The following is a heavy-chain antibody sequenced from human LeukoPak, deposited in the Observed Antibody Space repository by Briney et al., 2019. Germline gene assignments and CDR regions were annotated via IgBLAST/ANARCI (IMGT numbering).Heavy chain of an antibody. Sequence: PSETLSLTCAVYGGSFSGYYWSWIRQPPGKGLEWIGEINHSGSTNYNPSLKSRVTISVDRSKNQFSLKLTSVTAADTAVYYCARVGSGSSSDYWGQGTLVTVSS. CDR1: GGSFSGYY. J-gene: IGHJ4*02. D-gene: IGHD6-6*01. CDR2: INHSGST. CDR3: ARVGSGSSSDY. V-gene: IGHV4-34*01.